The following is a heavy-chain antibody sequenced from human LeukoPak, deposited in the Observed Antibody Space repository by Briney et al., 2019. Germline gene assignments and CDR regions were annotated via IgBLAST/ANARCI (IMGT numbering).Heavy chain of an antibody. V-gene: IGHV3-20*04. J-gene: IGHJ4*02. CDR3: ASLGYCSGGSCYARRDY. CDR1: GFTFDDYG. CDR2: INWNGGST. D-gene: IGHD2-15*01. Sequence: GGSLRLSCAASGFTFDDYGMSWVRQAPGKGLEWVSGINWNGGSTGYADSVKGRFTISRDNAKNSLYLQMNSLRAEDTALYYCASLGYCSGGSCYARRDYWGQGALVTVSS.